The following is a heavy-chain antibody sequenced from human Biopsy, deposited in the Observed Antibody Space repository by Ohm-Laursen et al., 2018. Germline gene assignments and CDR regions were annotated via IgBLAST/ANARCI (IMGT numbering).Heavy chain of an antibody. Sequence: GTLSLTCTVSGDSVSSGSFYWTWIRQPPGQGLEYIGYIYDRGSTANYNPSLESRVTMSVDMPKNQFSLKLSSVTAADTAIYYCARGMRSSGWPYFDSRGQGTLVTVSS. CDR3: ARGMRSSGWPYFDS. V-gene: IGHV4-61*01. D-gene: IGHD6-19*01. CDR1: GDSVSSGSFY. CDR2: IYDRGSTA. J-gene: IGHJ4*02.